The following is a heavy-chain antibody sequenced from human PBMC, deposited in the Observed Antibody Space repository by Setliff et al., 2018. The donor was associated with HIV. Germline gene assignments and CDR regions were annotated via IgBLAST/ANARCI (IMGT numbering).Heavy chain of an antibody. D-gene: IGHD6-13*01. CDR3: ARLPDINSWPFDY. J-gene: IGHJ4*02. CDR2: LHLSGDT. Sequence: ETLSLTCTVSGDSINSGTYYWSWIRQPAGKGLEWIGRLHLSGDTNYNPSLMSRLTMSVDSSKNQFSLSLSSVTAADTAVYYCARLPDINSWPFDYWARGTLVTVSS. CDR1: GDSINSGTYY. V-gene: IGHV4-61*10.